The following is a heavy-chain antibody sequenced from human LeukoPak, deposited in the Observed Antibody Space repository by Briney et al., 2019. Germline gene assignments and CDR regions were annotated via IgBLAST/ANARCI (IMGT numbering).Heavy chain of an antibody. CDR2: IIPIFGTA. D-gene: IGHD5-12*01. CDR1: GGTFSSYA. J-gene: IGHJ4*02. V-gene: IGHV1-69*13. CDR3: ARIGYSGYVWYFDY. Sequence: ASVKVSCKASGGTFSSYAISWVRQAPGQGLEWMGGIIPIFGTATHAQKFQGRVTITADESTSTAYMELSSLRSEDTAVYYCARIGYSGYVWYFDYWGQGTLVTVSS.